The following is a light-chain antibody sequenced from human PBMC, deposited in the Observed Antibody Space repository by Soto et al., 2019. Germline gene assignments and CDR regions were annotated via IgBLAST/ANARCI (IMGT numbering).Light chain of an antibody. Sequence: DIVMTQSPDSLAVSLGERATINCKSSQSVLYSSNNKSYLAWFQRKPGQPPKLLIYWASNRESGVPDRFSGSGSGTEFTLSISSLQAGDVAVYYCQQYYSTPLTFGGGTKVEIK. CDR1: QSVLYSSNNKSY. V-gene: IGKV4-1*01. CDR2: WAS. CDR3: QQYYSTPLT. J-gene: IGKJ4*01.